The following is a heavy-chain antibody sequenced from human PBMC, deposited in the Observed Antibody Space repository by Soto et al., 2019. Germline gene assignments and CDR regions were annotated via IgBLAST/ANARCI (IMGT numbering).Heavy chain of an antibody. CDR1: GGSISSTNW. J-gene: IGHJ4*02. D-gene: IGHD2-2*02. CDR2: IYHTGNT. V-gene: IGHV4-4*02. CDR3: ATLPPRIEVRLLPIPT. Sequence: QVQLQQSGPRLVKPSGTLSLTCYVSGGSISSTNWWTWVRQPPGKGLEWIGEIYHTGNTNYNPSVRMRVTISVDKSNNKFSLHLREVTAAETAVYYCATLPPRIEVRLLPIPTWDQGILVTVSS.